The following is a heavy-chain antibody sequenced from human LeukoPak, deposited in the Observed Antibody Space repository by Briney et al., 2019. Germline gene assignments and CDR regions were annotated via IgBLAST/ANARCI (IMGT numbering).Heavy chain of an antibody. Sequence: SETLSLTCAVYGGSFSGYYWSWIRQPPGKGLEWIGYIYYSGSTNYNPSLKSRVTISVDTSKNQFSLKLSSVTAADTAVYYCAREYGGGSSTYNWFDPWGQGTLVTVSS. J-gene: IGHJ5*02. V-gene: IGHV4-59*01. CDR2: IYYSGST. CDR1: GGSFSGYY. CDR3: AREYGGGSSTYNWFDP. D-gene: IGHD2-15*01.